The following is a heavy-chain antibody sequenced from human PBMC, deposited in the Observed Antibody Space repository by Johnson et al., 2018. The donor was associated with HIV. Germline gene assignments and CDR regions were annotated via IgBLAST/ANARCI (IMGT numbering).Heavy chain of an antibody. D-gene: IGHD3-9*01. J-gene: IGHJ3*02. V-gene: IGHV3-23*04. Sequence: VQLVESGGGLVQPGGSLRLSCAASGFAFSSYAVTWVRQTSGKGLEWVSAISGSGGSTYYADSVKGRFTISRDNSKRTLYLQMTSLRAEDTAVSYCAKGLRYFDWLGANDACDIWGQGTMVTVSS. CDR2: ISGSGGST. CDR3: AKGLRYFDWLGANDACDI. CDR1: GFAFSSYA.